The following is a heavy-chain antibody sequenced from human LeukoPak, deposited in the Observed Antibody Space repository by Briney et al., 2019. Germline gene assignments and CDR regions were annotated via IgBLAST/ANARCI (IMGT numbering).Heavy chain of an antibody. D-gene: IGHD3-22*01. J-gene: IGHJ5*02. Sequence: GGSLRLSCAASGFTFSSYAMHWVRQAPGKGLEWVAVISYDGSNKYYADSVKGRFTISRDNSKNTLYLQMNSLRAEDTAVYYCARAQYYYDSSGYWPWGQGTLVTVSS. CDR3: ARAQYYYDSSGYWP. CDR2: ISYDGSNK. V-gene: IGHV3-30-3*01. CDR1: GFTFSSYA.